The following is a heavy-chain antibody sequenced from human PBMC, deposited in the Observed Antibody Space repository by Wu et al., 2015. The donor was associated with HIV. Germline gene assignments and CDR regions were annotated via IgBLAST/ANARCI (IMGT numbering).Heavy chain of an antibody. Sequence: QVQLVQSGAEVKKPGSSVKVSCKASGGTFSSYAISWVRQAPGQGLEWMGGIIPIFGTANYAQKFQGRVTITTDESTSTAYMELSSLRSEDTAVYYCARERAYCSSTSCLPWYFDLVGPWPPWSLS. J-gene: IGHJ2*01. V-gene: IGHV1-69*05. D-gene: IGHD2-2*01. CDR3: ARERAYCSSTSCLPWYFDL. CDR2: IIPIFGTA. CDR1: GGTFSSYA.